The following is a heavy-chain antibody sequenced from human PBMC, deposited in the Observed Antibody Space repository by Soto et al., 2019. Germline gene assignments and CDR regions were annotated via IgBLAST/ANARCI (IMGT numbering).Heavy chain of an antibody. D-gene: IGHD2-2*02. CDR2: VYHSGCT. Sequence: QVYLHQSGPGLVKPSGTLSLTCAVSGDSISSTHWWTWVRQTPGKGLEWIGEVYHSGCTSYNPSLKSRVTISVHKSNNQFSLKLTSVTAADTAVYYCATLPPRIVVTVLPIPTWGQGTLVSVSS. CDR1: GDSISSTHW. J-gene: IGHJ5*02. CDR3: ATLPPRIVVTVLPIPT. V-gene: IGHV4-4*02.